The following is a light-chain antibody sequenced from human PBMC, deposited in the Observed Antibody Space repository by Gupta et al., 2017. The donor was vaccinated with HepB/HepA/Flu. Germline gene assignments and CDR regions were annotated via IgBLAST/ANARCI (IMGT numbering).Light chain of an antibody. CDR3: QAWDSSILLVV. Sequence: SYELTQPPSVSVSPGQTASITCSGDKLGDKYACWYQQKPGQSPVLVIYQDSKRPSGIPERFSGSNSGNTATLTISGTQAMDEADYYCQAWDSSILLVVFGGGTKLTGL. V-gene: IGLV3-1*01. CDR1: KLGDKY. J-gene: IGLJ2*01. CDR2: QDS.